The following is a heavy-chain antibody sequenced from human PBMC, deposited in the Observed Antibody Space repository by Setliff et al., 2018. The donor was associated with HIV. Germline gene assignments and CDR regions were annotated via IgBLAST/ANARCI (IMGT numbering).Heavy chain of an antibody. V-gene: IGHV1-46*01. CDR1: GYAFTSYH. CDR2: IFVGDSTT. D-gene: IGHD1-26*01. Sequence: ASVKVSCKTSGYAFTSYHIHWVRQAPGQGLEWMGKIFVGDSTTHYAQKFQGRVTLTSDTSTNTVYMELSSLRSEDTAVYYCATDSNFGGIVTPWDYWGQGTLVTVSS. J-gene: IGHJ4*02. CDR3: ATDSNFGGIVTPWDY.